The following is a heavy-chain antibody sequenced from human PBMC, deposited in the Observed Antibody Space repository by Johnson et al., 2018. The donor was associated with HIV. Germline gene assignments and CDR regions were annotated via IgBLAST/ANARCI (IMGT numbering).Heavy chain of an antibody. V-gene: IGHV3-15*01. Sequence: MQLVESGGGLVKPGGSLRLSCAASGFTFINAWMSWVRQAPGKGLEWVGRIYSKTDGGTTEYAAPVKGRFTISRADSKNTLYLQMNSLKSEDTAVYYCTTDQVGRNYGGKYHIWGQGTMVTVSS. CDR2: IYSKTDGGTT. CDR3: TTDQVGRNYGGKYHI. CDR1: GFTFINAW. D-gene: IGHD1-7*01. J-gene: IGHJ3*02.